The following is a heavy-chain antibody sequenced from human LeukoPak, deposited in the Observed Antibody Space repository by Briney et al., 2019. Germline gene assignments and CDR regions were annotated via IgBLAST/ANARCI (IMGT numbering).Heavy chain of an antibody. CDR2: ISSSSTYI. CDR3: SRDVFSLGSGRYVGGGFDI. J-gene: IGHJ3*02. D-gene: IGHD1-26*01. Sequence: PGRSLRLSCAASGFTLSTYSMSWVRQAPGKGLEWVSSISSSSTYIYYADSVKGRFTISRDNAKNSLYLQMNSLRAEDTAVYYCSRDVFSLGSGRYVGGGFDIWGQGTMVTVSS. CDR1: GFTLSTYS. V-gene: IGHV3-21*01.